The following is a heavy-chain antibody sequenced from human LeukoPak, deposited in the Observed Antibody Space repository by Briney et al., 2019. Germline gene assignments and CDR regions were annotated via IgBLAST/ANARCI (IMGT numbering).Heavy chain of an antibody. Sequence: SETLSLTCTVSGGSITSSSYYWAWIRQSPGKGLEFIGTIYYSGSTNYNPSLKSRVTISVDTSKNQFSLKLSSVTAADTAVYYCARRSMSIAAADTNWFDPWGQGTLVTVSS. CDR3: ARRSMSIAAADTNWFDP. J-gene: IGHJ5*02. CDR1: GGSITSSSYY. CDR2: IYYSGST. V-gene: IGHV4-39*07. D-gene: IGHD6-13*01.